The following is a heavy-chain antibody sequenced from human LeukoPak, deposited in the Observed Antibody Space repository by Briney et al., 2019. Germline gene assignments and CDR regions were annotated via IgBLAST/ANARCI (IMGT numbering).Heavy chain of an antibody. J-gene: IGHJ3*01. Sequence: GGSLRLSCAASGFTFSSYWMSWVRQAPGKGPEWLANIKQDGSEKYYVDSVKGRFTISRDNAKNSLYLQMNSLRAEDTAVYYCARDRYDILTGYNDAFDLWGPGTKVTVSS. CDR2: IKQDGSEK. D-gene: IGHD3-9*01. CDR3: ARDRYDILTGYNDAFDL. CDR1: GFTFSSYW. V-gene: IGHV3-7*01.